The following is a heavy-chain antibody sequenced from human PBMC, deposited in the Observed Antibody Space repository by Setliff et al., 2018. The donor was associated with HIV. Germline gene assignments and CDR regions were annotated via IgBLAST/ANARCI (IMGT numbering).Heavy chain of an antibody. J-gene: IGHJ4*02. CDR1: SYSISRGYY. CDR3: ARSRLHYYDSSGYYPSYFDY. V-gene: IGHV4-38-2*01. Sequence: SETLSLTCAVSSYSISRGYYWGWIRQPPGKGLEWFGEINHSGSTNYNPSLESRVTISVDTSKNHFSLKLSSATAADTAVYYCARSRLHYYDSSGYYPSYFDYWGQGTLVTVSS. CDR2: INHSGST. D-gene: IGHD3-22*01.